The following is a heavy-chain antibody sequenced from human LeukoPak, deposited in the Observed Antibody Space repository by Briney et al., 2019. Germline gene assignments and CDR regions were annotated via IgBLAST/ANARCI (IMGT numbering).Heavy chain of an antibody. CDR3: AKCRSAAGTVTDAFDI. Sequence: GGSLRLSCAASGFTFDDYAMHWVRQAPGKGLEWVSGISWNSGSIGYADSVKGRFTISRDNAKNSLYLQMNSLRAEDTALYYCAKCRSAAGTVTDAFDIWGQGTMVTVSS. D-gene: IGHD6-13*01. J-gene: IGHJ3*02. CDR1: GFTFDDYA. V-gene: IGHV3-9*01. CDR2: ISWNSGSI.